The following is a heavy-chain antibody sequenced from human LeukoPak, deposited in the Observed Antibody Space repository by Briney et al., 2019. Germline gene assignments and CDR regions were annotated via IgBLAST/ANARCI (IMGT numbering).Heavy chain of an antibody. J-gene: IGHJ4*02. V-gene: IGHV1-2*02. CDR3: ARDGVEATSFGAPDY. Sequence: GASVKVSCKASGYTFTGYYMHWVRQAPGQGLEWMGWINPNSGGTNYAQKFQGRVTMTRDTSISTAYMELSRLRSDDTAVYYCARDGVEATSFGAPDYWGQGTLVTVSS. CDR2: INPNSGGT. CDR1: GYTFTGYY. D-gene: IGHD1-26*01.